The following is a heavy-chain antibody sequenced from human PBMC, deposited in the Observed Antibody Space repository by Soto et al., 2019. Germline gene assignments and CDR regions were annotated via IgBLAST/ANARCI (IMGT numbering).Heavy chain of an antibody. CDR3: AKDPRVSFDP. CDR1: GFTFSTFA. CDR2: ISASGGST. J-gene: IGHJ5*02. V-gene: IGHV3-23*01. Sequence: SGGSLRLSCAASGFTFSTFAMSWVRQAPGKGLEWVSAISASGGSTYYADSVKGRFTISRDNSNNTLYLLMNSLRVEDTAVYYCAKDPRVSFDPWGQGTLVTVSS.